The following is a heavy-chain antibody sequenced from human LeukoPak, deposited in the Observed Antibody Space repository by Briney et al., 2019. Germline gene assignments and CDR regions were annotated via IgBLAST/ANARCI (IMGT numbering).Heavy chain of an antibody. CDR3: AKEGVAGRHFDY. CDR1: GFTFSDYY. J-gene: IGHJ4*02. D-gene: IGHD1-14*01. Sequence: GGSLRLSCAASGFTFSDYYMSWIRQAPGKGLEWVSYISSSSSYTNYADPVKGRFTISRDNSKNTLYLQMNSLRAEDTAVYYCAKEGVAGRHFDYWGQGTLVTVSS. V-gene: IGHV3-11*05. CDR2: ISSSSSYT.